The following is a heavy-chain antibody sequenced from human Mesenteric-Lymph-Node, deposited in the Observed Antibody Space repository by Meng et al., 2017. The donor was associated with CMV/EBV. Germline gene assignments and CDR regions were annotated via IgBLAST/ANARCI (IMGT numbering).Heavy chain of an antibody. CDR3: ARDLAAGLYNWFDP. Sequence: SETLSLTCAVYGGSFSGYYWSWIRQPPGKGLEWIGEINHSGSTNYNPSLKSRVTISVDTSKNQFSLKLSSVTAADTAVYYCARDLAAGLYNWFDPWGQGTLVTVSS. CDR2: INHSGST. J-gene: IGHJ5*02. D-gene: IGHD6-13*01. CDR1: GGSFSGYY. V-gene: IGHV4-34*01.